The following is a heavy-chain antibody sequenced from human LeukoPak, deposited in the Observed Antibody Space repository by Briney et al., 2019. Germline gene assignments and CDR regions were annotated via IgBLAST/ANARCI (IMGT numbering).Heavy chain of an antibody. CDR1: ENTFTNYY. CDR3: ARSGSSLRYFDWRLWGGFDY. D-gene: IGHD3-9*01. Sequence: ASVKVSCKASENTFTNYYMHWVRQAPGQGLEWLGLINPNGGRTSYAQNFQGRVTMTRDTSTTTVYLELSSLRSEDTAVYYCARSGSSLRYFDWRLWGGFDYWGQGTLVTVSS. V-gene: IGHV1-46*01. CDR2: INPNGGRT. J-gene: IGHJ4*02.